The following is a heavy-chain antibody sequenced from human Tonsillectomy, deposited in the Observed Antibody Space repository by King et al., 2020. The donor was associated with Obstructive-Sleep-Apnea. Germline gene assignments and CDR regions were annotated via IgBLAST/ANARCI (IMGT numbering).Heavy chain of an antibody. J-gene: IGHJ3*02. CDR1: GGTFSTYA. CDR3: ARLPDYGDDGAFDI. V-gene: IGHV1-69*10. D-gene: IGHD4-17*01. CDR2: IIPILAIT. Sequence: QLVQSGAEVKKPGSSVKVSCKASGGTFSTYAISWVRQAPGQGLEWMGGIIPILAITNYAQKFQGRVTITADKPTSTAYMELSRLRSEDTAVYYCARLPDYGDDGAFDIWGQGTMVTVCS.